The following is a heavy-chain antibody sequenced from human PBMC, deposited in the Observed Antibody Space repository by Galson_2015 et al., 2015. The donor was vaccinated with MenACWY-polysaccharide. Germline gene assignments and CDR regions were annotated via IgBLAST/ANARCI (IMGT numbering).Heavy chain of an antibody. J-gene: IGHJ4*02. CDR1: GFAVSSRA. V-gene: IGHV3-23*01. CDR3: AKDHASFGWPTFDS. D-gene: IGHD3-10*01. CDR2: ITNNAGKT. Sequence: SLRLSCAASGFAVSSRAMSWVRQAPGKEPEWIAAITNNAGKTYYAHSVMGRFTISRDSSSNTVSLQMNSLRVESTALYFCAKDHASFGWPTFDSWGPGTLVTVSS.